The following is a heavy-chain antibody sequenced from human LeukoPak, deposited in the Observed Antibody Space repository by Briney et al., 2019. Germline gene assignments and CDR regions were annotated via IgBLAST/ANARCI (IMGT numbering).Heavy chain of an antibody. D-gene: IGHD6-6*01. CDR3: ARGSEYSSLYYFDY. CDR2: INHSGST. V-gene: IGHV4-34*01. Sequence: SETLSLTYAVYGGSFSGYYWSWIRQPPGKGLEWIGEINHSGSTNYNPSLKSRVTISVDTSKNQFSLKLSSVTAADTAVYYCARGSEYSSLYYFDYWGQGTLVTVSS. J-gene: IGHJ4*02. CDR1: GGSFSGYY.